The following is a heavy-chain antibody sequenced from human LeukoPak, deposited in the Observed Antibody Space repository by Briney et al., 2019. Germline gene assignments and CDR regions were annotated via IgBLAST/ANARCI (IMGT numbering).Heavy chain of an antibody. Sequence: PGGSLRLSCAASGFTFSNYAMTWVRQAPGKGLEWVSTIGGGPVYYADSVKGRFTISRDNSKNTLYLQMNSLRAEDTAVYYCARDVRRDGYSSFDYWGQGTLVTVSS. CDR3: ARDVRRDGYSSFDY. D-gene: IGHD5-24*01. CDR2: IGGGPV. J-gene: IGHJ4*02. CDR1: GFTFSNYA. V-gene: IGHV3-23*01.